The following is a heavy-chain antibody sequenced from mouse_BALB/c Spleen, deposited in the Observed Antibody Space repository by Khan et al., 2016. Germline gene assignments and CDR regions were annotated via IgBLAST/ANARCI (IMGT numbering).Heavy chain of an antibody. CDR3: ARGDYDGYYAMDY. Sequence: LVKTGASVKISCKASGYSFTGYYIHWVKQSHGKGLEWIGYISCYNGATNYNQKFRGKATFTVATSSSTAYIQFNSLTSEDSAVYYCARGDYDGYYAMDYWGQGTSVTVSS. D-gene: IGHD2-4*01. V-gene: IGHV1S34*01. J-gene: IGHJ4*01. CDR1: GYSFTGYY. CDR2: ISCYNGAT.